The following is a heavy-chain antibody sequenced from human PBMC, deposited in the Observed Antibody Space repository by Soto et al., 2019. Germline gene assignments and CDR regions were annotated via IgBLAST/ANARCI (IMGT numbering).Heavy chain of an antibody. V-gene: IGHV1-2*04. D-gene: IGHD3-10*01. Sequence: ASVKVSCKASGYTFTGYYMHWVRQAPGQGLEWMGWINPNSGGTNYAQKFQGWVTMTRDTSISTAYMELSRLRSDDTAVYYCARELSYYGSGSYCTPNQSYWFDPWGQGTLVTVSS. CDR1: GYTFTGYY. CDR3: ARELSYYGSGSYCTPNQSYWFDP. J-gene: IGHJ5*02. CDR2: INPNSGGT.